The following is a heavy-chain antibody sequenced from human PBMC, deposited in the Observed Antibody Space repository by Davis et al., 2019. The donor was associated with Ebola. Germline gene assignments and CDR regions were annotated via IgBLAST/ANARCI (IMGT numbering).Heavy chain of an antibody. D-gene: IGHD2-21*02. CDR1: GYTFTSYY. J-gene: IGHJ3*02. V-gene: IGHV1-46*01. CDR3: ARDREGDWTFDI. CDR2: INPSGGNT. Sequence: AASVKVSCKASGYTFTSYYIHWVRQAPGQGLEWMGMINPSGGNTRYAQQFQGRVTMTRDTSTTTVYMQLSSLRSEDTAVYYCARDREGDWTFDIWGQGTMVTVSS.